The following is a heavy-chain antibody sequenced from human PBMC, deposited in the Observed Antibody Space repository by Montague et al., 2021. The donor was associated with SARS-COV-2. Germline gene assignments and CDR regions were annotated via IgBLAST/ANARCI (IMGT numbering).Heavy chain of an antibody. D-gene: IGHD6-13*01. J-gene: IGHJ6*02. V-gene: IGHV3-33*01. Sequence: SLRLSCAASGFTFSSYGMHWVRQAPGEGLEWVAVIWYDGSNKYYADSVKGRFTISRDNSKNTLYLQMNSLRAEDTAVYYCAAVAVVGYGMDVWGQGTTVTVSS. CDR1: GFTFSSYG. CDR2: IWYDGSNK. CDR3: AAVAVVGYGMDV.